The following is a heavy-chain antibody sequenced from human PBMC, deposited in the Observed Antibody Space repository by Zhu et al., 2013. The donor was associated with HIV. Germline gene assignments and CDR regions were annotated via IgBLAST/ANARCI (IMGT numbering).Heavy chain of an antibody. CDR3: VKGAPGKCFDF. J-gene: IGHJ4*02. CDR1: GVTTKNYY. V-gene: IGHV1-46*02. CDR2: INPSGGT. Sequence: QVLLVQSGAEVKKPGASVKISCKAPGVTTKNYYIHWLRQAPGEGLEWMGIINPSGGTGYGQDFQGRVSMTRDPSINTVYMELKGLTSDDTAMYYCVKGAPGKCFDFWGQGNSGLRLV.